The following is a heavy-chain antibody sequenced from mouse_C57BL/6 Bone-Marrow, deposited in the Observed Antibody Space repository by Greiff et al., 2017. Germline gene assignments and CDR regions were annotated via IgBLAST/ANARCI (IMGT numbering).Heavy chain of an antibody. J-gene: IGHJ2*01. Sequence: VQLQQSGAELARPGASVKLSCKASGYTFTSYGISWVKQRPGQGLEWIGEIYPGSGNTYYNEKFKGKATLTADKSSSTAYMELRSLTSEDSAVYFCARKGYFDYWGKGTTRTVSS. CDR2: IYPGSGNT. CDR3: ARKGYFDY. CDR1: GYTFTSYG. V-gene: IGHV1-81*01.